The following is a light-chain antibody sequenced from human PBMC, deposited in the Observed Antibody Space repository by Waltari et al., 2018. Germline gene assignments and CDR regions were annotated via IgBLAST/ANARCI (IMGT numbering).Light chain of an antibody. Sequence: EIQMTQSPSSLSASFGDRVTLTCRASQGIGNSLAWYQQKPGKAPKLLLYAASRFESGVPSRFSGSGSGTDYTLTIIGLQSEDVATYYCQQYYSKPLTFGGGTKVEIK. CDR1: QGIGNS. J-gene: IGKJ4*01. V-gene: IGKV1-NL1*01. CDR3: QQYYSKPLT. CDR2: AAS.